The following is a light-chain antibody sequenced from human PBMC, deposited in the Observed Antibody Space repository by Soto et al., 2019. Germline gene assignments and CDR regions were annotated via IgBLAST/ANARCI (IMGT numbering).Light chain of an antibody. CDR2: AAS. CDR3: QQLESYPST. J-gene: IGKJ4*01. Sequence: EIQMTQSHSPLYASVGDRVTITCRASQSISSGLAWYQQEAGVDLKLVTYAASTLQSGVPSRFSGSGSGTDFTLTISSLQPEDFATYYCQQLESYPSTFGGGTKVDIK. CDR1: QSISSG. V-gene: IGKV1-12*02.